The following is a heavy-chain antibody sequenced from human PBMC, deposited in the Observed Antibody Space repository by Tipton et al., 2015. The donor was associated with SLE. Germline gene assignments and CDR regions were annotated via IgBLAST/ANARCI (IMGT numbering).Heavy chain of an antibody. CDR2: IYTSGST. Sequence: LRLSCTVSGGSISSYYWSWIRQPPGKGLEWIGYIYTSGSTNYNPSLKSRVTISVDTSKNQFSLKLSSVTAADTAVYYCAPYEDYGDPYYYYGMDVWGQGTTVTVSS. D-gene: IGHD4-17*01. CDR3: APYEDYGDPYYYYGMDV. J-gene: IGHJ6*02. V-gene: IGHV4-4*09. CDR1: GGSISSYY.